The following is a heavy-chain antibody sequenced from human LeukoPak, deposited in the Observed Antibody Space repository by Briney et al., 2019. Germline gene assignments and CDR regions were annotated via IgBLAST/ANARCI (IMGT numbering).Heavy chain of an antibody. CDR1: GGSISSYY. CDR3: ARSLVDYYDSSGYSPVGY. J-gene: IGHJ4*02. D-gene: IGHD3-22*01. V-gene: IGHV4-59*08. CDR2: IYYSGST. Sequence: SSETLSLTCTVSGGSISSYYWSWIRQPPGKGLEWIGYIYYSGSTNYNPSLKSRVTISVDTSKNQFSLKLSSVTAADTAVYYCARSLVDYYDSSGYSPVGYWGQGTLVTVSS.